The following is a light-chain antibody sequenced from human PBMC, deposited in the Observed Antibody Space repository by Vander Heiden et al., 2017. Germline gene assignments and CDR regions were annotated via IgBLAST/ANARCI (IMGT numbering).Light chain of an antibody. J-gene: IGKJ3*01. CDR1: QSLLHGNGDNC. Sequence: DIVTTQTQLSLPVTPGEPASISCRSSQSLLHGNGDNCLGCYQQRPGQSPQLLVFLGSSRASEVPDRFIGSGSGTDFTLKISRVEAEDVGVYYCMQALQIPFTFGPGTKVDIK. CDR2: LGS. CDR3: MQALQIPFT. V-gene: IGKV2-28*01.